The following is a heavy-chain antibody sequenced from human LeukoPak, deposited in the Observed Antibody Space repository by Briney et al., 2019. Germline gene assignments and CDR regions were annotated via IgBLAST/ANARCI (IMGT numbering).Heavy chain of an antibody. CDR1: GFTFSSYG. V-gene: IGHV3-33*06. CDR3: AKDLEGVLFDY. J-gene: IGHJ4*02. D-gene: IGHD2-8*01. Sequence: PGGSLRLSCAASGFTFSSYGMHWVRQAPGKGLEWVAVIWYDGSNKYYADSEKGRFTISRDNSKNTLYLQMNSLRAEDTAVYYCAKDLEGVLFDYWGQGTLVTVSS. CDR2: IWYDGSNK.